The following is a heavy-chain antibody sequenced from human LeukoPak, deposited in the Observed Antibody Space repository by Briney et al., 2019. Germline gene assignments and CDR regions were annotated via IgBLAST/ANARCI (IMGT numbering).Heavy chain of an antibody. Sequence: PGGSLRLSCAASGFTFSSYALSWVRQAPGKGLEWVSTVTGSGVTTYYEDSVKGRFTVSRDSSKNTLYLQMNSLRAEDTAIYFCAKEFSSDFWSGPIDQWGQGTLVTVSS. V-gene: IGHV3-23*01. CDR2: VTGSGVTT. D-gene: IGHD3-3*01. CDR3: AKEFSSDFWSGPIDQ. CDR1: GFTFSSYA. J-gene: IGHJ4*02.